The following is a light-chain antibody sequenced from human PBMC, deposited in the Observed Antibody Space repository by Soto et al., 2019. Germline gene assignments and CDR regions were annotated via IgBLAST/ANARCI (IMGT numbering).Light chain of an antibody. Sequence: QSALTQPASVSGSPGQSTTISCTGTSSDIGAFDLVSWYQQHPGKAPKVMIYDVNTRPSGVSSRFSGPKSGNTASLAISGLQAEDEADYYCSSYTLTSTRLFGTGTKLTVL. J-gene: IGLJ1*01. CDR1: SSDIGAFDL. CDR3: SSYTLTSTRL. V-gene: IGLV2-14*01. CDR2: DVN.